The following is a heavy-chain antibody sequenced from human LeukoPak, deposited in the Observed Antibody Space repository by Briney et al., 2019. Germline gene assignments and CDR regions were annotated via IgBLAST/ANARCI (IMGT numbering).Heavy chain of an antibody. J-gene: IGHJ4*02. D-gene: IGHD3-22*01. V-gene: IGHV4-61*02. CDR1: GGSISSGTYY. CDR2: IYTSGST. CDR3: ARASYSYDISGWVPFDY. Sequence: PSETLSLTCTVSGGSISSGTYYWSWIRQPAGKGLEWIGRIYTSGSTNYNPSLKSRITISVDTSKNQFSLKLSSVTAADTAVYYCARASYSYDISGWVPFDYWGQGTLVTVSS.